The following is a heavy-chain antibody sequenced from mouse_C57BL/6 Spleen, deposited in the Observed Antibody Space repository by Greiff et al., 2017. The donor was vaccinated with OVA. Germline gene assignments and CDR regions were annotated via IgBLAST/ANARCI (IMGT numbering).Heavy chain of an antibody. CDR1: GYTFTSYW. D-gene: IGHD2-3*01. V-gene: IGHV1-55*01. J-gene: IGHJ3*01. CDR3: GRYDTPGKGFAY. Sequence: QVQLQQPGAELVKPGASVKMSCTASGYTFTSYWITWVKQRPGQGLEWIGDIYPGSGSTNYNEKFKSKATLAVDTSSSTAYMQLISLTSEDSAVYYGGRYDTPGKGFAYWGQGTLVTVSA. CDR2: IYPGSGST.